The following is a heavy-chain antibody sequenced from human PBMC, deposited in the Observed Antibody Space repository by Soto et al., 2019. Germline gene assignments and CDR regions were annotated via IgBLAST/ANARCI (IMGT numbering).Heavy chain of an antibody. Sequence: ASVKVSCKASGYTFTSYGISWVRHAPGQGLEWMGWISAYNGNTNYAQKLQGRVTMTTDTSTSTAYMELRSLRSDDTAVYYCAREFRSRDIAAAGPFDYWGQGTLVTVSS. CDR1: GYTFTSYG. V-gene: IGHV1-18*04. CDR2: ISAYNGNT. CDR3: AREFRSRDIAAAGPFDY. J-gene: IGHJ4*02. D-gene: IGHD6-13*01.